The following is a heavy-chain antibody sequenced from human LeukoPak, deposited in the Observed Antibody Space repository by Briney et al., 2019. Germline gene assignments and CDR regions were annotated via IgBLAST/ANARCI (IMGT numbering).Heavy chain of an antibody. D-gene: IGHD2-2*01. CDR1: GGTFSSYA. J-gene: IGHJ1*01. V-gene: IGHV1-69*05. CDR3: ANRYCSSTSCYPQYFQH. Sequence: SVKVSCKASGGTFSSYAISWVRQAPGQGLEWMGGIIPIFGTPNYAQKFQGRVTITTDESTSTAYLELSSLRSEDTAVYYCANRYCSSTSCYPQYFQHWGQGTLVTVSS. CDR2: IIPIFGTP.